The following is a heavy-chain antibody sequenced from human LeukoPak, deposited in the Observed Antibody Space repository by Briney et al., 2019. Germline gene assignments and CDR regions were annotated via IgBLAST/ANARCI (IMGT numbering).Heavy chain of an antibody. CDR3: ARDEGTAALPRPDY. CDR2: IHHSGST. D-gene: IGHD6-13*01. J-gene: IGHJ4*02. CDR1: GFSISSGHY. V-gene: IGHV4-38-2*02. Sequence: PSETLSLTCTVSGFSISSGHYWGWIRQPPGKGLEWIGSIHHSGSTYYSQSLKSRVSISVDASKNQISLDLSSVTAADTAVYYCARDEGTAALPRPDYWGLGTLVTVAS.